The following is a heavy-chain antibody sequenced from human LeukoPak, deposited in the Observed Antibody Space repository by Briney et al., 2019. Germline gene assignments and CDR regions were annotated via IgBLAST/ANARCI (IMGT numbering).Heavy chain of an antibody. V-gene: IGHV4-39*07. D-gene: IGHD3-16*02. CDR2: IYYSGST. J-gene: IGHJ4*02. Sequence: SETLSLTCTVSGGSISSSSYYWGWIRQPPGKGLEWIGSIYYSGSTYYNPSLKSRVTISVDTSKNQFSLKLSSVTAADTAVYYCARDGYDYVWGSYRYSFDYWGQGTLVTVSS. CDR1: GGSISSSSYY. CDR3: ARDGYDYVWGSYRYSFDY.